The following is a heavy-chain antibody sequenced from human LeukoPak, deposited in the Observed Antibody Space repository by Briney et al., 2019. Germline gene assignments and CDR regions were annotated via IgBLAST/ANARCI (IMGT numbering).Heavy chain of an antibody. D-gene: IGHD4-17*01. J-gene: IGHJ2*01. Sequence: PGGSLRLSCVASGFTFDDYDMSWVRQAPGKGLEWVSGINWNGGSTGYADSVKGRFTISRDNAKNSLYLQMNSLRAEDTALYYCARLGDYGVWNWYFDLWGRGTLVTVSS. CDR2: INWNGGST. CDR1: GFTFDDYD. CDR3: ARLGDYGVWNWYFDL. V-gene: IGHV3-20*04.